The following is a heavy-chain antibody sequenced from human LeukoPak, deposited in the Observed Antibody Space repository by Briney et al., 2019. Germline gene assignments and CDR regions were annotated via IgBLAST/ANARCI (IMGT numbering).Heavy chain of an antibody. CDR3: ARAWDYGSSYYFNY. J-gene: IGHJ4*02. CDR2: IYPGDSDT. CDR1: GYSFTSYW. Sequence: GESLKISCKGSGYSFTSYWIGWVRQMPGKGLEWMGIIYPGDSDTTYSPSFPGQGTISADTSISTAYLQWSSLKASDTAMYYCARAWDYGSSYYFNYWGQGTLVTVSS. D-gene: IGHD3-10*01. V-gene: IGHV5-51*01.